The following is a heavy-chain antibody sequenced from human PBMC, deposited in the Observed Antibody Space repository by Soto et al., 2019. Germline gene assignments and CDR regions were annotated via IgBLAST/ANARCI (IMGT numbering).Heavy chain of an antibody. CDR1: GFTFGSHA. J-gene: IGHJ5*02. D-gene: IGHD2-2*01. V-gene: IGHV3-23*01. CDR2: ISGSGDST. CDR3: VKEGCISTSCYVKWFDP. Sequence: EVQLFESGGGLVQPGVSLRLSCAASGFTFGSHAMSWVRQAPGEGLEWVSVISGSGDSTYNADSVKGRFTISRDNSMNTWQLQMISLRAEDTAIYYCVKEGCISTSCYVKWFDPWGQGTLVTVSS.